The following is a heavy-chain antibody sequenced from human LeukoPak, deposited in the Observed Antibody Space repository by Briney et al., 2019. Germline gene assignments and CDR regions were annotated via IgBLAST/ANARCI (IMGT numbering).Heavy chain of an antibody. Sequence: SETLSLTCTVSGGSVSSYYWSWIRQPPGEGLEWIGYIYYSGSTNYNPSLKSRVTISEDTSKNQFSLQLNSVTPEDTAVYYCARDLYYYDSSGYRRLDYWGQGTLVTVSS. CDR2: IYYSGST. D-gene: IGHD3-22*01. CDR1: GGSVSSYY. CDR3: ARDLYYYDSSGYRRLDY. J-gene: IGHJ4*02. V-gene: IGHV4-59*02.